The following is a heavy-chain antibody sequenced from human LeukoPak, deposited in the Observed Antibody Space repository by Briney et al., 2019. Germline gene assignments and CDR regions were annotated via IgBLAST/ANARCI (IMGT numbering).Heavy chain of an antibody. CDR3: ARGRVVPAAIQRRYYYMDV. J-gene: IGHJ6*03. Sequence: SETLSLTCAVYGGSFSGYYWSWIRQPPGKGLEWIGEINHSGSTNYNPSLKSRVTISVDTSKNQFSLKLSSVTAADTAVYYCARGRVVPAAIQRRYYYMDVWGKGTTVTVSS. V-gene: IGHV4-34*01. CDR1: GGSFSGYY. CDR2: INHSGST. D-gene: IGHD2-2*02.